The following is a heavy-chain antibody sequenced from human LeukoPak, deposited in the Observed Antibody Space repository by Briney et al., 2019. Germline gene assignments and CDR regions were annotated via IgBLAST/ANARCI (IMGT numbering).Heavy chain of an antibody. D-gene: IGHD6-19*01. J-gene: IGHJ5*02. CDR1: GGSISSYY. Sequence: SETLSLTCTVSGGSISSYYWSWIRQPPGKGLEWIGYIYYSGSTGYNPSLKSRVTISVDTSKNQFSLKVTSVTAADTAVYYCARNLKAGTWGNWFDPWGQGTLVTVSS. V-gene: IGHV4-59*01. CDR3: ARNLKAGTWGNWFDP. CDR2: IYYSGST.